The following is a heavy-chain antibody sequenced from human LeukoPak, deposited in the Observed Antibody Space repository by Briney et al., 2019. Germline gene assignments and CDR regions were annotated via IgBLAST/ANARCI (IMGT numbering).Heavy chain of an antibody. CDR3: AKDYYSAN. V-gene: IGHV3-9*01. J-gene: IGHJ4*02. D-gene: IGHD3-10*01. Sequence: GGSLRLSCAASGFNFEDYAMHWVRQAPGKGLERVSGIGWNSGNVGYADSVKGRFTISRDNAKNSVYLQMNSLRAEDTAFYYCAKDYYSANWGQGTLVTVSS. CDR1: GFNFEDYA. CDR2: IGWNSGNV.